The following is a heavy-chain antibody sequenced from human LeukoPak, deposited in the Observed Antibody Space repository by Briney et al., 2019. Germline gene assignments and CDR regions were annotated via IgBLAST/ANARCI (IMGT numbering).Heavy chain of an antibody. J-gene: IGHJ4*02. Sequence: PSQTLSLTCTVSGGSISSGSYYWSWIRQPAGKGLEWIGRIYTSGSTNYNPSLKSRVTISVDTSKNQFSLKLSSVTAADTAVYYCAREGDYDFWSGYYGYYFDYWGQGTLVTVSS. D-gene: IGHD3-3*01. CDR2: IYTSGST. CDR3: AREGDYDFWSGYYGYYFDY. V-gene: IGHV4-61*02. CDR1: GGSISSGSYY.